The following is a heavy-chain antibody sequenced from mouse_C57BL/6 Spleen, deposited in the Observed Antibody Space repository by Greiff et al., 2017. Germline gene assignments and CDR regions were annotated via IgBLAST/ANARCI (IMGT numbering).Heavy chain of an antibody. J-gene: IGHJ4*01. CDR3: ARSDGIYYDYDGYAMDY. CDR1: GYTFTSYW. CDR2: IDPNSGGT. V-gene: IGHV1-72*01. Sequence: VQLQQPGAELVKPGASVKLSCKASGYTFTSYWMHWVKQRPGRGLEWIGRIDPNSGGTKYNEKFKSKATLTVDKPSSTAYMQLSSLTSEDSAVYYCARSDGIYYDYDGYAMDYWGQGTSVTVSS. D-gene: IGHD2-4*01.